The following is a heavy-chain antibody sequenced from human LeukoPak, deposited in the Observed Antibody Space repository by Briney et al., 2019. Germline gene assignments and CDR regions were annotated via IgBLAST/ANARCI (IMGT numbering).Heavy chain of an antibody. J-gene: IGHJ4*02. D-gene: IGHD3-10*01. CDR1: GFTFSSYW. CDR3: ARVVGRIRGIQYYFDY. Sequence: PGGSLRLSCAVSGFTFSSYWMSWVRQAPGKGLEWVANIKQDGSEKYYVDSVKGRFTISRDNAKNSLYLQMNSLRAEDTAVYYCARVVGRIRGIQYYFDYWGQGTLVTVSS. CDR2: IKQDGSEK. V-gene: IGHV3-7*01.